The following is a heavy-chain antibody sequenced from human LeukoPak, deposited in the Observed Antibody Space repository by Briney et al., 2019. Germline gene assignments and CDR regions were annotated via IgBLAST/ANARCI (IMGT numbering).Heavy chain of an antibody. CDR1: GASISSSNW. V-gene: IGHV4-4*02. CDR3: ARGSSSWYGYYYYGMDV. D-gene: IGHD6-13*01. Sequence: PSGTLSLTCAVSGASISSSNWWSWVRQPPGKGLEWIGEINHSGSTNYNPSLKSRVTISVDTSKNQFSLKLSSVTAADTAVYYCARGSSSWYGYYYYGMDVWGQGTTVTVSS. J-gene: IGHJ6*02. CDR2: INHSGST.